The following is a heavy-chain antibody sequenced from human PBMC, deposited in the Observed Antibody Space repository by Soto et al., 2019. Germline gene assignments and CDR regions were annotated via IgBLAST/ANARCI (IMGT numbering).Heavy chain of an antibody. Sequence: EVQLVESGGGLVQPGRSLRLSCAASGFTFHDYAMHWDRQAPGKGLEWVSLVSWNSAGLVYADSIKGRFTISRDNAKNSLYLQMNNLRTEDTAFYYCTRGYCTVGSCASDIWGQGTMVTVSS. J-gene: IGHJ3*02. V-gene: IGHV3-9*01. CDR3: TRGYCTVGSCASDI. D-gene: IGHD2-15*01. CDR2: VSWNSAGL. CDR1: GFTFHDYA.